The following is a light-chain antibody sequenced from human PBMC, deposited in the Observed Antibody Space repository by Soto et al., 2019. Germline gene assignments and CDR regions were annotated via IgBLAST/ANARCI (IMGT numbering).Light chain of an antibody. Sequence: ELVLTQSPATVSLSPGERATLSCRASPTISNYLAWYQQNPGQAPRLLIYDVSNRAAGITDRFSVSGSGTDFTLTISSREPEDCAAYYCQQRSLWPLTFGGGTKVDIK. CDR3: QQRSLWPLT. CDR2: DVS. V-gene: IGKV3-11*01. CDR1: PTISNY. J-gene: IGKJ4*01.